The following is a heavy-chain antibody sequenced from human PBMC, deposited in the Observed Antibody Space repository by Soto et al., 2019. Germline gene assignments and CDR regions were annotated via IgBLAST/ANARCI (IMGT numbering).Heavy chain of an antibody. D-gene: IGHD6-19*01. Sequence: QVQLVQSGAEVKKPGSSVKVSCKASGGTFSSYAISWVRQAPGQGLEWMGGIIPIFGTANYAQKFQGRVKNTADESTSTAYMELSSLRSEDTAVYDCAGVWSPQQWDPRGGWFDPWGQGSLVTVSS. CDR1: GGTFSSYA. V-gene: IGHV1-69*01. J-gene: IGHJ5*02. CDR2: IIPIFGTA. CDR3: AGVWSPQQWDPRGGWFDP.